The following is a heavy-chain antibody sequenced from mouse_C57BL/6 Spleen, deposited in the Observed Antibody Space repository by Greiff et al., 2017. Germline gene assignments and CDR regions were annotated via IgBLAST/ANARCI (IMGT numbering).Heavy chain of an antibody. CDR2: INYDGSST. Sequence: EVKLVESEGGLVQPGSSMKLSCTASGFTFSDYYMAWVRQVPEKGLEWVANINYDGSSTYYLDSLKSRFIISRDNAKNILYLQMSSLKSEDTATYYCARGGEYWYFDVWGTGTTVTVSS. CDR1: GFTFSDYY. V-gene: IGHV5-16*01. J-gene: IGHJ1*03. CDR3: ARGGEYWYFDV.